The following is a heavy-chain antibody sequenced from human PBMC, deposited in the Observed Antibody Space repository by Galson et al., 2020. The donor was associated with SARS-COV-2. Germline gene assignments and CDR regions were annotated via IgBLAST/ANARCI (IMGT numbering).Heavy chain of an antibody. D-gene: IGHD6-19*01. CDR3: AKGPNSYRSGGYGIDY. Sequence: GGSLRLSCAASGFTFDDYAMHWVRQAPGKGLEWVAGISWNSGTIGHADSVKGRFTISRDIAKNALYLQMNSLRAEDTAVYYCAKGPNSYRSGGYGIDYASQGNLVIVSS. CDR2: ISWNSGTI. J-gene: IGHJ4*02. CDR1: GFTFDDYA. V-gene: IGHV3-9*01.